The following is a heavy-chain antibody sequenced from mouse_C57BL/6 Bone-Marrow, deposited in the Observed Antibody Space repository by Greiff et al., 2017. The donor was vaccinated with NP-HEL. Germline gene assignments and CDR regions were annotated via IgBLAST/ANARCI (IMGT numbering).Heavy chain of an antibody. CDR2: INYDGSST. J-gene: IGHJ4*01. V-gene: IGHV5-16*01. Sequence: EVQLMESEGGLVQPGSSMKLSCTASGFTFSDYYMAWVRQVPEKGLEWVANINYDGSSTYYLDSLKSRFIISRDNAKNILYLQMSSLKSEDTATYYCAREGLLLAMDYWGQGTSVTVSS. D-gene: IGHD2-3*01. CDR1: GFTFSDYY. CDR3: AREGLLLAMDY.